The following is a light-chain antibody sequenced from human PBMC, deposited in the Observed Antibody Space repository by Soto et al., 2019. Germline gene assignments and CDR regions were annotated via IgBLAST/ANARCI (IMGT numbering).Light chain of an antibody. V-gene: IGKV3-20*01. CDR3: QQYGSSSMYT. CDR2: ETS. Sequence: EIVLTQSPGTLSLSPGERATLSCRASQSVSSSYLAWYQQKPGQAPRLLIYETSNRATGIPDRFNGSGSGADFTLTISRLEPEAFAVYYCQQYGSSSMYTFGQGTKLEIK. CDR1: QSVSSSY. J-gene: IGKJ2*01.